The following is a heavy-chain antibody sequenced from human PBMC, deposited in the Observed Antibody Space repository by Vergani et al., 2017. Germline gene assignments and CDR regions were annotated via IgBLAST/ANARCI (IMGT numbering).Heavy chain of an antibody. CDR3: AKVTMRPDDDYYGMDV. D-gene: IGHD3-22*01. Sequence: EVQLLESGGGLVQPGGSLRLSCAASGFTFSSYAMSWVRQAPGKGLEWVSAISGSGGSTYYADSVKGRFTISRDNSKNTLYLQMNSLRAEDTAVYYWAKVTMRPDDDYYGMDVWGQGTTVTVSS. V-gene: IGHV3-23*01. CDR2: ISGSGGST. J-gene: IGHJ6*02. CDR1: GFTFSSYA.